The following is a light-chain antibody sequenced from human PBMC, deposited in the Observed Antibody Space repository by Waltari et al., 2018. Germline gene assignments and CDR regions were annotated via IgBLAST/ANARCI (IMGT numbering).Light chain of an antibody. CDR2: DNK. V-gene: IGLV1-51*01. Sequence: QSVLTQPPSVSAAPGQKVTISCSGSSSNIGIRFVSWYQQLPATAPKLLIYDNKKRPAGIPDRFSGSKSGTSATLGIAGLQTGDEADYYCVTWDNSLSGLVIGGGTRLTVL. CDR1: SSNIGIRF. J-gene: IGLJ3*02. CDR3: VTWDNSLSGLV.